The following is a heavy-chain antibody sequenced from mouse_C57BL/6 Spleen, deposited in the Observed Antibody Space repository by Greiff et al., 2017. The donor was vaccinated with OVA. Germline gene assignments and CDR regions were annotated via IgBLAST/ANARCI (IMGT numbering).Heavy chain of an antibody. D-gene: IGHD2-3*01. CDR3: TPLMVRTDWFAY. CDR1: AYPFTSYW. CDR2: IYPGNSDT. J-gene: IGHJ3*01. V-gene: IGHV1-5*01. Sequence: VQLKQSGTVLARPGASVKMSCKTSAYPFTSYWMHWVKQRPGQGLEWIGAIYPGNSDTSYNQKFKGKAKLTAVTSASTDDRELSSLTNEDSAVYYCTPLMVRTDWFAYWGQGTLVTVSA.